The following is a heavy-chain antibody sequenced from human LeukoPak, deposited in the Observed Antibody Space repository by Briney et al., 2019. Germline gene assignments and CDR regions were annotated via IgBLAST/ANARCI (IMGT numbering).Heavy chain of an antibody. V-gene: IGHV4-30-4*01. CDR3: ARGPFAAGYKVGYYFDY. CDR2: IYYSGST. D-gene: IGHD5-24*01. CDR1: GGSISSGDYY. Sequence: PSETLSLTCTVSGGSISSGDYYWSWIRQPPGKGLEWIGYIYYSGSTYYNPSLKSRVTISVDTSKNQFSLKLSSVTAADTAVYYCARGPFAAGYKVGYYFDYWGQGTLVTVSS. J-gene: IGHJ4*02.